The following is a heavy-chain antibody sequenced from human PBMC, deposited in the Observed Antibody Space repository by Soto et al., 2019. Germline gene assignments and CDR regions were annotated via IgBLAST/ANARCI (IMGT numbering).Heavy chain of an antibody. CDR2: IKSKTDGGTT. V-gene: IGHV3-15*01. CDR3: QTAFGDSDGMDV. CDR1: GFTFSNAW. J-gene: IGHJ6*02. Sequence: EVQLVESGGGLVKPGGSLRLSCAASGFTFSNAWMSWVRQAPGKGLEWVGRIKSKTDGGTTDYAAPVKGRFTISRDDSKNTLYLQMNSLKTEDTAVYYCQTAFGDSDGMDVWGQGTTVTVSS. D-gene: IGHD3-16*01.